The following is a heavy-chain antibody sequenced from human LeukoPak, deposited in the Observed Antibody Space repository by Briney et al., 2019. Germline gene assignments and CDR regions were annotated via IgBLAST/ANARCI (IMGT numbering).Heavy chain of an antibody. D-gene: IGHD2-2*01. CDR3: ANGAVRGYCSSTSCYPFDY. CDR2: IRYDGSNK. CDR1: GFTFSSYG. V-gene: IGHV3-30*02. Sequence: GGSLGLSCAASGFTFSSYGMHWVRQAPGKGLEWVAFIRYDGSNKYYADSVKGRFTISRDNSKNTLYLQMNSLRAEDTAVYYCANGAVRGYCSSTSCYPFDYWGQGTLVTVSS. J-gene: IGHJ4*02.